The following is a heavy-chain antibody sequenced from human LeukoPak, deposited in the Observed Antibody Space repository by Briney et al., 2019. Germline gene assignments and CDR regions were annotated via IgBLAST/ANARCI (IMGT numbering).Heavy chain of an antibody. CDR1: GDSVTNDFL. D-gene: IGHD1-14*01. V-gene: IGHV4-38-2*02. CDR3: ARWASISREPGGFFDH. CDR2: FCLGRDT. Sequence: SETLSLTCTVSGDSVTNDFLWGWVRPPPGKELEWIGSFCLGRDTYYRPSLKSRVTISVDTSKNQFSLNLNSVTAADTAVYYCARWASISREPGGFFDHWGQGTLVTVSS. J-gene: IGHJ4*02.